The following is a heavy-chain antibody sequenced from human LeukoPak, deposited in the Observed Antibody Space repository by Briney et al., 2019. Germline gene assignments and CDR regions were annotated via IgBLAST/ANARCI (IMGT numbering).Heavy chain of an antibody. CDR1: GFTFDHYS. CDR2: ISWDGGST. CDR3: AKDRSIAAAGAFDY. V-gene: IGHV3-43*01. D-gene: IGHD6-13*01. Sequence: PGGSLRLSCAASGFTFDHYSMHWVRQARGKGLEWVSLISWDGGSTYYADSVKGRFTISRDNSKNSLSLQMNSLRAEDTALYYCAKDRSIAAAGAFDYWGQGTLVTVSS. J-gene: IGHJ4*02.